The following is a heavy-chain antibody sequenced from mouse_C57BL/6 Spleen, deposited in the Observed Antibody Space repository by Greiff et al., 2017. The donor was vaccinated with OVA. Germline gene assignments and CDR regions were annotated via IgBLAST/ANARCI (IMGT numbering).Heavy chain of an antibody. J-gene: IGHJ1*03. CDR2: INPNNGGT. CDR1: GYTFTDYY. V-gene: IGHV1-26*01. CDR3: AREGGVTTVDWYFDV. Sequence: EVQLQQSGPELVKPGASVKISCKASGYTFTDYYMNWVKQSHGKSLEWIGDINPNNGGTSYNQKLKGKATLTVDKSSSTAYMELRSLTSEDSAVYYCAREGGVTTVDWYFDVWGTGTTVTVSS. D-gene: IGHD1-1*01.